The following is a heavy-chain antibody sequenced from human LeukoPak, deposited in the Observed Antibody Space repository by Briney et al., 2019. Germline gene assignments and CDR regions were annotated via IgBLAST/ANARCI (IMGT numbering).Heavy chain of an antibody. CDR1: GGSISSYY. Sequence: SETLSLTCTVSGGSISSYYWSRIRQPPGKGLEWIGYIYYSGSTNYNPSLKSRVTISVDTSKNQFSLKLSSVTAAGTAVYYCARAPIEGWLQPLGEYYFDYWGQGTLVTVSS. V-gene: IGHV4-59*01. CDR2: IYYSGST. D-gene: IGHD5-24*01. CDR3: ARAPIEGWLQPLGEYYFDY. J-gene: IGHJ4*02.